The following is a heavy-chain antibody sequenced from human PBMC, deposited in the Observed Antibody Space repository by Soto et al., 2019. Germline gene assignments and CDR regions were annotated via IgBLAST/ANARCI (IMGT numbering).Heavy chain of an antibody. CDR2: INSDGSST. D-gene: IGHD7-27*01. J-gene: IGHJ2*01. V-gene: IGHV3-74*01. CDR3: ARVMGILHWYCDL. Sequence: EVQLVESGGGLVQPGGSLRLSCAASGFTFSSYWMHWVRQAPGKGLVWVSRINSDGSSTSYADSVKGRFTISRDNAKNTLYLQMNSLRTKDTAVYYCARVMGILHWYCDLWGRGSLVTVSS. CDR1: GFTFSSYW.